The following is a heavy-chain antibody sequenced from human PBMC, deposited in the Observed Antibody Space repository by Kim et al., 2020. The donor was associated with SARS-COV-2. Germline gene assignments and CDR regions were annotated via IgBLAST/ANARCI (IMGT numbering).Heavy chain of an antibody. CDR3: AREVYMVRGVIPSGYFDY. V-gene: IGHV3-21*01. J-gene: IGHJ4*02. CDR2: ISSSYI. D-gene: IGHD3-10*01. CDR1: GFTFSSYS. Sequence: GGSLRLSCAASGFTFSSYSMNWVRQAPGKGLEWVSSISSSYIYYADAVKGRFTISRDNAKNSLYLQMNSLRAEDTAVYYCAREVYMVRGVIPSGYFDYWGQGTLVTVSS.